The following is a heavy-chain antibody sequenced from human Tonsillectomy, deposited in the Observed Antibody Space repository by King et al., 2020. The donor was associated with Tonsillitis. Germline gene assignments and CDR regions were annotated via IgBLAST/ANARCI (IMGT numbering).Heavy chain of an antibody. CDR3: SRHKGYCSSTSCYSDAFDI. J-gene: IGHJ3*02. Sequence: QLQESGPGLVKPSETLSLTCTVSGGSISSSSYYWGWIRQPPGNGLEWIGSIYYNGSTYYNTSLKSRVTISVDTSKNQLSLKLSSVTAADTAVYYCSRHKGYCSSTSCYSDAFDIWGQGTMVTVSS. CDR2: IYYNGST. V-gene: IGHV4-39*01. CDR1: GGSISSSSYY. D-gene: IGHD2-2*01.